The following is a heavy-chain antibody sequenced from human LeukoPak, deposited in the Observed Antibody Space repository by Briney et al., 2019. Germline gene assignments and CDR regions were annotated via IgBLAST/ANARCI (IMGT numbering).Heavy chain of an antibody. D-gene: IGHD2-15*01. J-gene: IGHJ5*02. CDR1: GGSFSGNY. Sequence: SETLSLTCAVYGGSFSGNYWSWIRQPPGKGLEWIGEINHSGSTNCNPSLKSRVTISVDTSKKQFSLKLSSVTAADTAVYYCARSSAVVRSQIIWFDPWGQGTLVTVSS. V-gene: IGHV4-34*01. CDR3: ARSSAVVRSQIIWFDP. CDR2: INHSGST.